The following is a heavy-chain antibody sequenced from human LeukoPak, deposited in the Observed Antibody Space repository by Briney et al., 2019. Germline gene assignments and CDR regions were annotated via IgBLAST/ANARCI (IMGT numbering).Heavy chain of an antibody. J-gene: IGHJ3*02. CDR3: ATPEHRGAFDI. D-gene: IGHD1-14*01. Sequence: PGGSLRLSCAASGFTFTNCAMSWVRQAPGKGLEWVSAISGSGGSTYYADSVKGRFTISRDNSKNTLYLQMNSLRAEDTAVYYCATPEHRGAFDIWGQGTMVTVSS. CDR2: ISGSGGST. CDR1: GFTFTNCA. V-gene: IGHV3-23*01.